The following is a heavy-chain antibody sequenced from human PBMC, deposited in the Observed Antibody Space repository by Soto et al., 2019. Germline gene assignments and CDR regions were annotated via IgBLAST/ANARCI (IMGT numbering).Heavy chain of an antibody. D-gene: IGHD6-6*01. V-gene: IGHV3-21*01. CDR1: GFTFSNYN. Sequence: PGGSLRLSCAASGFTFSNYNMNWVRQAPGKGLEWVSSISSGSTYIYYADSVKGRFTISRDNAKNSLYLQMNSLRAEDTAVYYCAKEYRSSSWAVDYWGQGTLVTVSS. CDR2: ISSGSTYI. CDR3: AKEYRSSSWAVDY. J-gene: IGHJ4*02.